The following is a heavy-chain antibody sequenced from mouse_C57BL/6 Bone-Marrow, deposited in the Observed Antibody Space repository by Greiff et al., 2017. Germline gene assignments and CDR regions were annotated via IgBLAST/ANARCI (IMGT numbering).Heavy chain of an antibody. J-gene: IGHJ2*01. V-gene: IGHV5-16*01. CDR3: ARYYYGSRAFFYY. D-gene: IGHD1-1*01. CDR1: GFTFSDYY. CDR2: INYDGSST. Sequence: EVQLVESEGGLVQPGSSMKLSCTASGFTFSDYYMAWVRQVPEKGLEWVANINYDGSSTYYLDSLKSRFIISRDNAKNILYLQMSSLKSEDTATYYCARYYYGSRAFFYYWGQGTTLTVSS.